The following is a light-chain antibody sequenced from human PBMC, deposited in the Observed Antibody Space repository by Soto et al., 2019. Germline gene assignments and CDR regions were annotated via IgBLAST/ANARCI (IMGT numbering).Light chain of an antibody. CDR1: QTVYNY. V-gene: IGKV3-11*01. CDR2: DAS. J-gene: IGKJ4*01. CDR3: QQRYDWPLT. Sequence: EIVLTQSPATLSLSPGETATLSCRASQTVYNYLAWYQQRPGQAPRLLIYDASNRAAGIPARFSGSGSGTDFTLTITSLAPEDLAVYFCQQRYDWPLTFGGGSKIEIK.